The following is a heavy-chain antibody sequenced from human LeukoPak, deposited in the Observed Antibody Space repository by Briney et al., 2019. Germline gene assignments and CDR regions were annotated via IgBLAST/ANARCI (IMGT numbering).Heavy chain of an antibody. CDR2: IYHSGST. V-gene: IGHV4-4*02. Sequence: PSETLSLTCAVSGGSISSSNWWSWVRQPPGKGLEWIGEIYHSGSTNYNPSLKSRVTISVDKSKNQFSLKLSSVTAADTAVYYCGGVFRQWPEAFDIWGQGTMVTVSS. D-gene: IGHD6-19*01. CDR3: GGVFRQWPEAFDI. J-gene: IGHJ3*02. CDR1: GGSISSSNW.